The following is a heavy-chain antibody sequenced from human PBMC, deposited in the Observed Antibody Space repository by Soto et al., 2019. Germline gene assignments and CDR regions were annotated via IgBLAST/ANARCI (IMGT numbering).Heavy chain of an antibody. J-gene: IGHJ6*02. CDR2: ISGSGGST. V-gene: IGHV3-23*01. CDR1: GFTFSSYA. Sequence: EVQLLESGGGLVQPGGSLRLSCAASGFTFSSYAMSWVRQAPGKGLEWVSAISGSGGSTYYADSVKGRFTISRDNSKNTPYLQRNGRSAEETAVYYCAKDQGGYYYYGRDVWGQGTTVTVS. CDR3: AKDQGGYYYYGRDV.